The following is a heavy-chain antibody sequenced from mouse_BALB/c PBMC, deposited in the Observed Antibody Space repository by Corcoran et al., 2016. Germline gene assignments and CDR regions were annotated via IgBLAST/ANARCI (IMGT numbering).Heavy chain of an antibody. Sequence: EVQLQQSGPELVKPGASVTMSCKASGYTFPSYVMHWVKQKHGQGLEWIGYINPYNDGTKYNEKFKGKATLTSDKSSSTAYMELSSLTSEDSAVYYCARVGYYGSSYGDFDVWGAGTTVTVSS. CDR3: ARVGYYGSSYGDFDV. J-gene: IGHJ1*01. CDR2: INPYNDGT. V-gene: IGHV1S136*01. D-gene: IGHD1-1*01. CDR1: GYTFPSYV.